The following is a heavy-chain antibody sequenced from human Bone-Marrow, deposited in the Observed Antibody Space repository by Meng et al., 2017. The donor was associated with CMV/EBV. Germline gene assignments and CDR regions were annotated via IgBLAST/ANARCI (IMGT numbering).Heavy chain of an antibody. CDR1: GYIFTDYY. J-gene: IGHJ6*02. V-gene: IGHV1-46*01. Sequence: ASVKVSCKASGYIFTDYYMHWVRQAPGQGLEWMGIINPSVRGPTYAQKFQGRVTMTSDTSTNTVYMELSSLRSDDTAVYYCARVTLSAYYYRGLAVWGQGNTVNGAS. CDR3: ARVTLSAYYYRGLAV. CDR2: INPSVRGP. D-gene: IGHD2/OR15-2a*01.